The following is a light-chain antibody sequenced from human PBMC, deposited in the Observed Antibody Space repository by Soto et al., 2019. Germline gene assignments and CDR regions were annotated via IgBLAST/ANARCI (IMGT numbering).Light chain of an antibody. CDR2: EVS. Sequence: QSALTQPPSASRSPGQSVIIPCTGTSSDVGGYNYVSWYQQHPGKAPKLMIYEVSKRPSGVPDRFSGSKSGNTASLTVSGLKAYDEGNYYCSSCAGSYSFGVFGRGSKVT. V-gene: IGLV2-8*01. CDR1: SSDVGGYNY. J-gene: IGLJ1*01. CDR3: SSCAGSYSFGV.